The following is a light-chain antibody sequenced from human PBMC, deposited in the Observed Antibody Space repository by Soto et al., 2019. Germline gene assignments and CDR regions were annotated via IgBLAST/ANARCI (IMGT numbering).Light chain of an antibody. J-gene: IGKJ4*01. CDR2: DTS. Sequence: EIVLTQSPATLSLSPGERATLSCRASQSVSSYLAWYQQKSGQAPRLLIYDTSNRATGIPARFSGSGSGTDFTLTISSLEPDDFAVYYCQQRSHWPPLTFGGGTKVEIK. CDR3: QQRSHWPPLT. CDR1: QSVSSY. V-gene: IGKV3-11*01.